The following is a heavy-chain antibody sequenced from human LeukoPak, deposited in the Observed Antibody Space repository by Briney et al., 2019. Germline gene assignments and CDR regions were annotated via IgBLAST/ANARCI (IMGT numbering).Heavy chain of an antibody. V-gene: IGHV3-23*01. CDR3: AKTGPYYSDS. CDR2: ISGSGDAT. D-gene: IGHD1-14*01. CDR1: GVTFNNYG. J-gene: IGHJ4*02. Sequence: GGSLRLSCAASGVTFNNYGMRWVRQAPGRGLEWVSTISGSGDATYYADSVKGRFTISRDNSKNTLFLQMNSLTAEDTAVYYCAKTGPYYSDSCGQGTLVTVSS.